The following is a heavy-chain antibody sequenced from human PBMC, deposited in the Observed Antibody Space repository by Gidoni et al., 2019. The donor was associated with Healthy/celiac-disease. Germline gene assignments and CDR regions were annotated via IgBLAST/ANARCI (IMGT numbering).Heavy chain of an antibody. J-gene: IGHJ6*02. D-gene: IGHD3-3*01. CDR3: ARLDFWSGYYYYGMDV. CDR1: GFPVSSNY. CDR2: IYSGGST. Sequence: EVQLVETGGGLIQPGGSLRLSCAASGFPVSSNYMSWVRQAPGKGLEWVSVIYSGGSTYYADSVKGRFTISRDNSKNTLYLQMNSLRAEDTAVYYCARLDFWSGYYYYGMDVWGQGTTVTVSS. V-gene: IGHV3-53*02.